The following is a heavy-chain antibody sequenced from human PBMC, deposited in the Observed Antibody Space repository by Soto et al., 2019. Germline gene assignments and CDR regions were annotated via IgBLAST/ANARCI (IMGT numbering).Heavy chain of an antibody. D-gene: IGHD3-10*01. V-gene: IGHV3-23*01. CDR1: GFTFSGYA. Sequence: GGSLRLSCTGSGFTFSGYAMSWVRQAPGTGLEWVSVILNTGGDALYADSVEGRFTISRDNFKNTLYLQMTSLRAEDTAIYYCARASGESYPGSRLFDSWGQGTRVTVSS. CDR2: ILNTGGDA. CDR3: ARASGESYPGSRLFDS. J-gene: IGHJ4*02.